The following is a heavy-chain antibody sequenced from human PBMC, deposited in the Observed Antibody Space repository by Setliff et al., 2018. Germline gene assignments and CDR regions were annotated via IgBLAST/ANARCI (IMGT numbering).Heavy chain of an antibody. CDR3: ARSSVVGGYSTTYYFDYMDV. Sequence: GSLRLSCAASGFTFSRYDIHWVRQVTGKGLEWVSGTAAAGDTYYAGSVKGRFTISRENAKNSFYLQMNSLTAGDTAVYYCARSSVVGGYSTTYYFDYMDVWGKGTTVTVSS. D-gene: IGHD3-3*01. CDR2: TAAAGDT. CDR1: GFTFSRYD. V-gene: IGHV3-13*04. J-gene: IGHJ6*03.